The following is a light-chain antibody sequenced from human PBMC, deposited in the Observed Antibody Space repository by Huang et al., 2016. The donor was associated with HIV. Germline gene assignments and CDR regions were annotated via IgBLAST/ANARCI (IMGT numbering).Light chain of an antibody. Sequence: DIQMTQSPSTLSASVGDRVTITCRASQNINTWLAWYQQKPGKAPNLLIYRASYLQIGVPSRFTGSVSGTEFTLTITSLQPDDLGTYYCQQYNTYLYTFGQGTKLEI. V-gene: IGKV1-5*03. CDR1: QNINTW. CDR3: QQYNTYLYT. CDR2: RAS. J-gene: IGKJ2*01.